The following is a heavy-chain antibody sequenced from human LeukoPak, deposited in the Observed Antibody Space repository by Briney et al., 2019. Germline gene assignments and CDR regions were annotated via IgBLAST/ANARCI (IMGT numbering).Heavy chain of an antibody. CDR1: GGSISSGSYY. V-gene: IGHV4-61*02. CDR3: AREKVRGYSYGYFDY. CDR2: IYTSGST. D-gene: IGHD5-18*01. J-gene: IGHJ4*02. Sequence: TLSLTCTVSGGSISSGSYYWSWIRQPAGKGLEWIGRIYTSGSTNYNPSLKSRVTISVDTSKNQFSLKLSSVTAADTAVYYCAREKVRGYSYGYFDYWGQGTLVTVSS.